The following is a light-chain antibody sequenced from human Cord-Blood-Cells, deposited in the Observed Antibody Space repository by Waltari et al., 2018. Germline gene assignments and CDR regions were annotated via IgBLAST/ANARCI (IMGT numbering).Light chain of an antibody. J-gene: IGKJ4*01. CDR1: QSVSSY. CDR2: DAS. Sequence: EIVVTQSPATLSLSPGERATLSCRASQSVSSYLAWYQQKPGQAPSLLIYDASNRAPGIPARFSGSGSGTDFTLTFSSLEPEDFAVYYCQQRSNWPPATFGGGTKVEIK. V-gene: IGKV3-11*01. CDR3: QQRSNWPPAT.